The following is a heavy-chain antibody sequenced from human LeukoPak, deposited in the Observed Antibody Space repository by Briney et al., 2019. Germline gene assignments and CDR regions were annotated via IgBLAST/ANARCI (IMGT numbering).Heavy chain of an antibody. CDR3: AKDENYDPNWFDP. D-gene: IGHD3-3*01. Sequence: GGSLRLSCAASEFTFSNFAMSWVRRAPGKGLEWVSTISGSGDNTYYADSVKGRFTISRDNSKNTLSLHMNTLRAEDTAVYYCAKDENYDPNWFDPWGQGTLVTVSS. V-gene: IGHV3-23*01. CDR2: ISGSGDNT. J-gene: IGHJ5*02. CDR1: EFTFSNFA.